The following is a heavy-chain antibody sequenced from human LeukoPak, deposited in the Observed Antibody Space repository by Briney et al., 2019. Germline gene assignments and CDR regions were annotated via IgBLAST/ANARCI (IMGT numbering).Heavy chain of an antibody. Sequence: GESLKISCKGSGYSFTSYWIGWARQMPGKGLEWMGIIYPGDSDTRYSPSFQGQVTISADKSISTAYLQWSSLKASDTAMYYCARGVETGLEMAYFDYWGQGTLVTVSS. D-gene: IGHD5-24*01. J-gene: IGHJ4*02. V-gene: IGHV5-51*01. CDR1: GYSFTSYW. CDR3: ARGVETGLEMAYFDY. CDR2: IYPGDSDT.